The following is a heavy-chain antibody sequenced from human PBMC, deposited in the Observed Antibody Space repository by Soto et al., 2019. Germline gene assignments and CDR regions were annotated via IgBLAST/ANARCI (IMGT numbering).Heavy chain of an antibody. Sequence: SETLSLTCTVSGGSVSSTSYYWSWIRQPPGKGLEWIGYIYYSWSTNYNPSLKSRVTISVDTSKNQFSLKLSSVTAADTAVYYCARVLSRLPNYYDTRGFDYWGQGTLVTVSS. J-gene: IGHJ4*02. CDR3: ARVLSRLPNYYDTRGFDY. V-gene: IGHV4-61*01. CDR2: IYYSWST. CDR1: GGSVSSTSYY. D-gene: IGHD3-22*01.